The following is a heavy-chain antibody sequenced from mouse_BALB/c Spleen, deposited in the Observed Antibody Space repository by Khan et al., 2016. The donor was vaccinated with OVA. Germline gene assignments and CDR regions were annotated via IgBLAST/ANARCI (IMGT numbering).Heavy chain of an antibody. CDR1: GYTLTNYG. CDR2: INTYTGEP. Sequence: QIQLVQSGPELKKPGETVKISCKASGYTLTNYGMNWVKQAPGKGLKWMGWINTYTGEPTYAEDFKGRIAFSLDTSASTADLQNNNRKSDETATYLCARANGNYWFAYWGQGTLVTVSA. V-gene: IGHV9-3-1*01. D-gene: IGHD2-1*01. CDR3: ARANGNYWFAY. J-gene: IGHJ3*01.